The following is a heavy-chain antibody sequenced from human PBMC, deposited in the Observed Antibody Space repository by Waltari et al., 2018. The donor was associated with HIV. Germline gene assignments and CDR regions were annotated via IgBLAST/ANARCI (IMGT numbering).Heavy chain of an antibody. V-gene: IGHV1-2*02. D-gene: IGHD6-19*01. CDR3: ARAPLYAVAVADIDY. J-gene: IGHJ4*02. Sequence: QVQLVQSGAEVKKPGASVKVSCKASGYTFTGYYMHWVRPSPGQGLEGKGWFNPNSGATKYAQKSQGRVTMTRDTSIRTAFMELSRLRSDDTAVYYCARAPLYAVAVADIDYWGQGTLVTVSS. CDR2: FNPNSGAT. CDR1: GYTFTGYY.